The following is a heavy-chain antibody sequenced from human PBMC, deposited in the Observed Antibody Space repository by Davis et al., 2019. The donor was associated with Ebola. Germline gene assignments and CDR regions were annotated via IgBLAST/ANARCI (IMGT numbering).Heavy chain of an antibody. V-gene: IGHV3-33*01. CDR2: IWSDGSDK. J-gene: IGHJ4*01. D-gene: IGHD1-26*01. CDR1: GFTFSSYG. Sequence: PGGSLRLSCAASGFTFSSYGMHWVRQAPGKGLEWVAVIWSDGSDKYYADSVKGRFTISRDNSRNTLYLQMNSLRAEDTALYYCARRSSGTYGFDYWGHGTLVTVSS. CDR3: ARRSSGTYGFDY.